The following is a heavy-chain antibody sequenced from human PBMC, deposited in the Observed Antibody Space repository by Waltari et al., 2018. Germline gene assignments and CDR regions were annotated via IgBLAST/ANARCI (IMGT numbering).Heavy chain of an antibody. CDR2: IKEDGSEK. V-gene: IGHV3-7*02. Sequence: EVQLVESGGCWVQPGGALGPSCAAPGFPFCGSWMSWVRQAPGKGVEWVAKIKEDGSEKDYVDSVKGRFTISRDNAKNSLYLQMDSLRAEDTAVYYCATMGVGRFDYWGQGTLVTVSS. D-gene: IGHD2-8*01. CDR3: ATMGVGRFDY. CDR1: GFPFCGSW. J-gene: IGHJ4*02.